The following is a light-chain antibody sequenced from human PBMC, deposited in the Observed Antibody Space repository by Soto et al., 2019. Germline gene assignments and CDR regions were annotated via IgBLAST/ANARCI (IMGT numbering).Light chain of an antibody. Sequence: EIVLTQAPGTQSLSPGERATLSCRASQSVSSSYLAWYQQKPGQAPRLLIYGASSRATGIPDRFSGSGSGTDFTITISRLAPEDFAVYYCQQYGSSLWTFGQGTKVEIK. J-gene: IGKJ1*01. V-gene: IGKV3-20*01. CDR1: QSVSSSY. CDR2: GAS. CDR3: QQYGSSLWT.